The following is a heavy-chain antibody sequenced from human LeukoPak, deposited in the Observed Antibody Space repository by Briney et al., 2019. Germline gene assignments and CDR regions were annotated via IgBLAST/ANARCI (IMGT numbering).Heavy chain of an antibody. CDR2: IYYSGST. D-gene: IGHD2-2*01. J-gene: IGHJ5*02. CDR1: GGSISSYY. CDR3: ARGQNAVWFDP. V-gene: IGHV4-59*08. Sequence: SETLSLTCTVSGGSISSYYWSWIRQPPGKGLEWIGYIYYSGSTNYNPSLKSRVTISVDTSKNQFSLKLSSVTAADTAVYYCARGQNAVWFDPWGQGTLVTVSS.